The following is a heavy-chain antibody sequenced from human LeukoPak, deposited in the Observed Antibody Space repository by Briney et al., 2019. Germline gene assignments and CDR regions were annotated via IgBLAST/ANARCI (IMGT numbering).Heavy chain of an antibody. CDR1: GFTFSSYW. D-gene: IGHD6-13*01. CDR3: ARDLYSSSFSSSWYTMDY. V-gene: IGHV3-74*01. J-gene: IGHJ4*02. Sequence: PGGSLRLSCAASGFTFSSYWMHWVRQAPGKGLVWVSRINRDGSSTSYADSVKGRFTISRDNAKNTLYLQMNSLRAEDTAVYYCARDLYSSSFSSSWYTMDYWGQGTLVTVSS. CDR2: INRDGSST.